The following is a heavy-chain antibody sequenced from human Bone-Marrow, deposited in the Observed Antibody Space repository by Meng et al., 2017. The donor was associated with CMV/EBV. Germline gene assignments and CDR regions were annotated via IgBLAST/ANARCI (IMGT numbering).Heavy chain of an antibody. Sequence: ASVKVSCKASGYTFTGYYMHWVRQAPGQGLEWMGWINPNSGGTNYAQKFQGRVTMTRDTSTSTVYMELSSLRSEDTAVYYCARDSGHIWSGRIGGMDVWGQGTTVTVYS. V-gene: IGHV1-2*02. D-gene: IGHD3-3*01. CDR1: GYTFTGYY. CDR2: INPNSGGT. CDR3: ARDSGHIWSGRIGGMDV. J-gene: IGHJ6*01.